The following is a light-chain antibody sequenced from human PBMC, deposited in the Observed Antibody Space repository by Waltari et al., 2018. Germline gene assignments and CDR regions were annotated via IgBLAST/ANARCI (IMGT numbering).Light chain of an antibody. CDR1: QSFGRS. J-gene: IGKJ1*01. CDR2: DDL. V-gene: IGKV3-20*01. CDR3: QMYVRLPVT. Sequence: EIVLTQSPGTLSLSPGERVTLSCRASQSFGRSLAWYQQCPGQAPRLLLYDDLTRATGVADRFSGSGSGTDFSLTISRLDPGDCAVYYCQMYVRLPVTFGQGTKVEIK.